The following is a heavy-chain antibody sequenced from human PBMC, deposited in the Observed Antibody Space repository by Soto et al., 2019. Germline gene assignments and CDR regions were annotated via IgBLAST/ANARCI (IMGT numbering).Heavy chain of an antibody. CDR2: INAGNGNT. CDR1: GYTFTSYA. Sequence: QVQLVQSGAEVKKPGASVKVSCKASGYTFTSYAMHWVRQAPGQRLERMGWINAGNGNTKYSQKFQGRVTITRDTSASTADLELTSLRSEDTAVYYCARADSLWLQSVYWGQGTLVTVSS. V-gene: IGHV1-3*01. J-gene: IGHJ4*02. D-gene: IGHD5-18*01. CDR3: ARADSLWLQSVY.